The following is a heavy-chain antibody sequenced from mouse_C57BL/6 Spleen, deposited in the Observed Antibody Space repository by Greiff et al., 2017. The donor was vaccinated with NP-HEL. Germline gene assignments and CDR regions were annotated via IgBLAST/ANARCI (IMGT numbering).Heavy chain of an antibody. CDR2: IYPRSGNT. CDR3: ARSPLITTVVAPGYFDV. Sequence: QVQLQQSGAELARPGALVKLSCKASGYTFTSYGISWVKQRTGQGLEWIGEIYPRSGNTYYNEKFKGKATLTADKSSSTAYMELRSLTSEDSAVYFCARSPLITTVVAPGYFDVWGTGTTVTVSS. J-gene: IGHJ1*03. CDR1: GYTFTSYG. V-gene: IGHV1-81*01. D-gene: IGHD1-1*01.